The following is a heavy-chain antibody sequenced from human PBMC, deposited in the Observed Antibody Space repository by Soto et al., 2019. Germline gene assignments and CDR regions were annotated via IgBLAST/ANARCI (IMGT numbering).Heavy chain of an antibody. CDR3: VRDVSNSLPTGHFTAAGHFDS. Sequence: QVQLQESVPRLVKPSQTLSLTCTISVGSVSSDAYYWDWIRQPPGARLEWIGYSFSSGNTYYNPALKRRVMTSVDTSKNQSSLTLTSVPDANTAAYSCVRDVSNSLPTGHFTAAGHFDSGGQGFLVTVSS. D-gene: IGHD4-4*01. J-gene: IGHJ4*02. V-gene: IGHV4-30-4*01. CDR2: SFSSGNT. CDR1: VGSVSSDAYY.